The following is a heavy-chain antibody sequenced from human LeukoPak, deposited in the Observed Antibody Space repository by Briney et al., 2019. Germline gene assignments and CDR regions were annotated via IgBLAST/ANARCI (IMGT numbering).Heavy chain of an antibody. CDR1: GYTLTELS. D-gene: IGHD2-2*01. CDR2: FDPEDGET. J-gene: IGHJ6*02. V-gene: IGHV1-24*01. CDR3: ATDPGETVPAAKGPRGGYCYGMDV. Sequence: ASVKVSCKVSGYTLTELSMHWVRQAPGKGLEWMGGFDPEDGETIYAQKFQGRVTMTEDTSTDTAHMELNSLRSDDTAVYYCATDPGETVPAAKGPRGGYCYGMDVWGQGTTVTVSS.